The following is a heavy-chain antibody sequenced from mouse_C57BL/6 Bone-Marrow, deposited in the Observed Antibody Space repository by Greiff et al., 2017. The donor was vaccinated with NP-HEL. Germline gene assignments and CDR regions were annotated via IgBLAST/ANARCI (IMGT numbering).Heavy chain of an antibody. CDR3: VRSYGSSYGYFDY. D-gene: IGHD1-1*01. V-gene: IGHV10-1*01. CDR2: IRSKSNNYAT. J-gene: IGHJ2*01. CDR1: GFSFNTYA. Sequence: DVQLVESGGGLVQPKGSLKLSCAASGFSFNTYAMNWVRQAPGKGLEWVARIRSKSNNYATYYADSVKDRFTISRDDSESMLYLQMNNLKTEDTAMYYCVRSYGSSYGYFDYWGQGTTLTVSS.